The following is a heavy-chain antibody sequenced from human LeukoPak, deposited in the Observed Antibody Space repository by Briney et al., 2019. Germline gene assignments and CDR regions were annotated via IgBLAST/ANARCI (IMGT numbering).Heavy chain of an antibody. V-gene: IGHV3-23*01. CDR1: GLTFSSYA. D-gene: IGHD1-14*01. CDR3: AKGGISSVYHAFDI. Sequence: SGGSLRLSCAASGLTFSSYAMSWVRQAPGKGLEWVSSISGDGSGTYYTDSVKGRFTISRDNSKNTLFLQMNSLRVEDTAVYYCAKGGISSVYHAFDIWGQGTMVTVSS. CDR2: ISGDGSGT. J-gene: IGHJ3*02.